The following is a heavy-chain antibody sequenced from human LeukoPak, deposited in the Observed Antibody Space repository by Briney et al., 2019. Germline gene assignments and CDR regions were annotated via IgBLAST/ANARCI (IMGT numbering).Heavy chain of an antibody. D-gene: IGHD3-3*01. V-gene: IGHV4-39*01. J-gene: IGHJ4*02. CDR2: IFYSGNT. Sequence: PSKTLSLTCTVSGGSIRSSGHNWDWIRQPPGKGLEYIGSIFYSGNTYYNPSLKSRVTISVDTSKNQFSLKLSSVTAADTAVYYCARRPKQPGFWNGYVDYWGQGTLVTVSS. CDR1: GGSIRSSGHN. CDR3: ARRPKQPGFWNGYVDY.